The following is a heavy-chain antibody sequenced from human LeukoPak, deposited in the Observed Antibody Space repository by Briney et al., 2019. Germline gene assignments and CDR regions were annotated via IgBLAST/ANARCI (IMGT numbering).Heavy chain of an antibody. V-gene: IGHV4-39*07. CDR3: ARDRVDFYYDSHEGVYAFDI. Sequence: SETLSLTCTVSGGSISSSSYYWGWIRQPPGKGLEWIGSIYYSGSTYYNPSLKSRVTISVDTSKNQFSLKLSSVTAADTAVYYCARDRVDFYYDSHEGVYAFDIWGQGTMVTVSS. CDR1: GGSISSSSYY. D-gene: IGHD3-22*01. CDR2: IYYSGST. J-gene: IGHJ3*02.